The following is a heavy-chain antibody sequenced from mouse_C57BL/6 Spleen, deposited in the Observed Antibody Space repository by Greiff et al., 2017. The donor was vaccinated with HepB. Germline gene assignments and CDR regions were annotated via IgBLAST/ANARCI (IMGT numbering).Heavy chain of an antibody. CDR2: INPNNGGT. Sequence: VQLQQSGPELVKPGASVKIPCKASGYTFTDYNMDWVKQSHGKSLEWIGDINPNNGGTIYNQKFKGKVTLTVDKSSSTAYMELRSLTSEDTAVYYCARMQDGGYYAMDYWGQGTSVTVSS. V-gene: IGHV1-18*01. D-gene: IGHD6-5*01. J-gene: IGHJ4*01. CDR1: GYTFTDYN. CDR3: ARMQDGGYYAMDY.